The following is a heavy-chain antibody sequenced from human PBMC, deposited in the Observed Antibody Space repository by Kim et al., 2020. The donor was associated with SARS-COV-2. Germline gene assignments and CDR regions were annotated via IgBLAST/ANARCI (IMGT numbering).Heavy chain of an antibody. Sequence: GGSLRLSCAASGFTFSSYGMHWVRQAPGKGLEWVAVIWYDGSNKYYADSVKGRFTISRDNSKNTLYLQMNSLRAEDTAVYYCAKDLWTILYYGDYYYYGMDVWGQGTTVTVSS. V-gene: IGHV3-33*06. CDR3: AKDLWTILYYGDYYYYGMDV. CDR1: GFTFSSYG. D-gene: IGHD4-17*01. CDR2: IWYDGSNK. J-gene: IGHJ6*02.